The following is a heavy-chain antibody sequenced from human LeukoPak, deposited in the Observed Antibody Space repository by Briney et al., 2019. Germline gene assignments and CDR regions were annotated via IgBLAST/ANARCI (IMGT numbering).Heavy chain of an antibody. CDR2: IYTSGST. J-gene: IGHJ4*02. CDR1: GGSISNYY. V-gene: IGHV4-4*07. CDR3: AHCSGGSCY. D-gene: IGHD2-15*01. Sequence: SETLTLTCTVSGGSISNYYWSWIPQPAATLLEWIGRIYTSGSTNYNPSLKSRVTMSVDTSKNQFSLKLSSVTAADTAVYYCAHCSGGSCYWGQGTLVTVSS.